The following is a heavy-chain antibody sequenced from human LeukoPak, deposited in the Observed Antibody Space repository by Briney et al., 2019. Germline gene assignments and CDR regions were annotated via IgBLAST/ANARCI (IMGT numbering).Heavy chain of an antibody. CDR3: ARVIRGWGNAFDI. V-gene: IGHV3-7*03. D-gene: IGHD7-27*01. CDR2: IRQDGSEK. CDR1: GFTFVDYW. J-gene: IGHJ3*02. Sequence: GGSLRLSCAASGFTFVDYWLSWVRQAPGKGLEWVANIRQDGSEKYYVDSVKGRFTISRDNAKNSLYLQMNSLRAEDTAVYYCARVIRGWGNAFDIWGQGTMVTVSS.